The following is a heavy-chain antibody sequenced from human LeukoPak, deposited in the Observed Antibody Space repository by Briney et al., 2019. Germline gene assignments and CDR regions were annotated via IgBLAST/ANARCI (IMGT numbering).Heavy chain of an antibody. J-gene: IGHJ4*02. Sequence: SETLSLTCTVSGGSISSYYWSWLRQPPGKGLEWLGYIYYSGSTNYNPSLKSRVTISVDASKNQFSLKLSSVTAADTAVYYCASSSSWYPSFDYWGQGTLVTVSS. CDR3: ASSSSWYPSFDY. V-gene: IGHV4-59*01. CDR1: GGSISSYY. CDR2: IYYSGST. D-gene: IGHD6-13*01.